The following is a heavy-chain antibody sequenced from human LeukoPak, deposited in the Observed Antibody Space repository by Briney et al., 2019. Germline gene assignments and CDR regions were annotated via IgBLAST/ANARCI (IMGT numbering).Heavy chain of an antibody. Sequence: LSLTCTVSGGSISSGGYYWSWIRQHPGKGLEWIGYIYYSGSTYYNPSLKSRVTISVDTSKNQFSLKLSSVTAADTAVYYCARGTYYYDSSGLDAFDIWGQGTMVTVSS. J-gene: IGHJ3*02. V-gene: IGHV4-31*03. D-gene: IGHD3-22*01. CDR2: IYYSGST. CDR1: GGSISSGGYY. CDR3: ARGTYYYDSSGLDAFDI.